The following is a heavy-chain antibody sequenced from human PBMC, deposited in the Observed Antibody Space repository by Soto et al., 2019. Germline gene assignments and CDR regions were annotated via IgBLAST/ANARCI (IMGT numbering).Heavy chain of an antibody. CDR3: ARERTPMSPHYFYYGMDV. J-gene: IGHJ6*02. CDR1: GGSISSGGYY. V-gene: IGHV4-31*03. CDR2: IYYSGST. Sequence: SETLSLTCTVSGGSISSGGYYWSWIRQHPGKGLEWIGYIYYSGSTYYNPSLKSRVTISVDTSKNQFSLKLSSVTAADTAVYYCARERTPMSPHYFYYGMDVWGQGTTLTVSS. D-gene: IGHD3-9*01.